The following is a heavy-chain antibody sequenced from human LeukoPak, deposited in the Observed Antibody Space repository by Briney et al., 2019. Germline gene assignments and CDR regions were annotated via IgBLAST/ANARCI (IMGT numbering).Heavy chain of an antibody. CDR3: ARGRWSATTASYYLDF. CDR1: GYTFTSYA. J-gene: IGHJ4*02. V-gene: IGHV1-3*01. Sequence: GASVKVSCKASGYTFTSYAMHWVRQAPGQRLEWTGWINAGNGNTRYSQRFQGRVTITRDTSASTAYMELSSLTSEDTAVYYCARGRWSATTASYYLDFWGQGTLVTVSS. D-gene: IGHD5-24*01. CDR2: INAGNGNT.